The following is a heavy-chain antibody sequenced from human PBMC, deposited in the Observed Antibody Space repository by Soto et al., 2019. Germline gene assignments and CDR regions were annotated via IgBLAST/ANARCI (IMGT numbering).Heavy chain of an antibody. V-gene: IGHV3-23*01. D-gene: IGHD1-7*01. CDR1: GFTFSSYA. Sequence: GGSLRLSCAASGFTFSSYAMSWVRQAPGKGLEWVSGISGSGGRTYYADSVKGRFTISRDNSKNTLYLQMNSLRVEDTAVYYCARRNWNYGAFDIWGQGTMVTVSS. J-gene: IGHJ3*02. CDR2: ISGSGGRT. CDR3: ARRNWNYGAFDI.